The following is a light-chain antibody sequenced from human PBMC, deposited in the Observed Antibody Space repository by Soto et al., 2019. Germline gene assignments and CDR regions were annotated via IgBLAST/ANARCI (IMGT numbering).Light chain of an antibody. CDR2: AAS. CDR1: QDISSY. Sequence: IQLTQSPSSLSASVGDRVIITCRASQDISSYVAWYQQKPGKAPKVLIYAASTVHSGVPSRFSGSGSGTEFTLTIDSLQPDYFATYYCQQVKRDLPLTFGGGTKVEIK. J-gene: IGKJ4*01. V-gene: IGKV1-9*01. CDR3: QQVKRDLPLT.